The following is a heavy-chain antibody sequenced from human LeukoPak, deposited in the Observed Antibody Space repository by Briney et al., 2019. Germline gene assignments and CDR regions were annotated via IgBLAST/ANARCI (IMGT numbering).Heavy chain of an antibody. CDR3: ARVHIAVAGTWFDP. D-gene: IGHD6-19*01. CDR2: IHHSEST. V-gene: IGHV4-34*01. Sequence: PSETLSLTCAVYGGSFSGYYWSWVRQPPVKGLEWIGEIHHSESTNYNPSLKSRVTISVDKSKNQFSLKLNSVTAADTAVYYCARVHIAVAGTWFDPWGQGTLVTVSS. CDR1: GGSFSGYY. J-gene: IGHJ5*02.